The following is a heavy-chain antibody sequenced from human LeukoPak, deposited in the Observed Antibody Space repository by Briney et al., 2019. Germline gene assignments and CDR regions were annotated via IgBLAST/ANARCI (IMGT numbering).Heavy chain of an antibody. Sequence: GESLQISCKGSGYSFTSYWIGWVRQMPGKGLEWMGIIYPGDSDTRYSPSFQGQVTISADKSISTAYLQWSSLKASDTAMYYCARLGPDYCSGGSCYSAAPTMYFDYWGQGTLVTVSS. CDR1: GYSFTSYW. D-gene: IGHD2-15*01. CDR2: IYPGDSDT. CDR3: ARLGPDYCSGGSCYSAAPTMYFDY. V-gene: IGHV5-51*01. J-gene: IGHJ4*02.